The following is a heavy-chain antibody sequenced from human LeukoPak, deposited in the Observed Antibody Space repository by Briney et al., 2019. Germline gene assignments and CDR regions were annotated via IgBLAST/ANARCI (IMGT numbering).Heavy chain of an antibody. V-gene: IGHV4-59*01. CDR3: ATEGHYYDKTNYYGFDP. D-gene: IGHD3-22*01. Sequence: SETLSLTCTVSGGSISSYYWSWIRQPPGKGLEWIGYIYYSGSTNYNPSLKSRVTISVDTSKNQFSLKLSSVTAADTAVYYCATEGHYYDKTNYYGFDPWGQGTLVTVSS. CDR1: GGSISSYY. CDR2: IYYSGST. J-gene: IGHJ5*02.